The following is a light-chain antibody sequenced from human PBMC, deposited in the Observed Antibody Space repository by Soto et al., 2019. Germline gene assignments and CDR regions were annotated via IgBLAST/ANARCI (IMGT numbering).Light chain of an antibody. CDR3: QQYDNLPIT. CDR2: DAS. Sequence: DGQMARSPSSVSACVVDGVAIACEASQYISNYLNWYQQKPGKAPKLLIYDASNLETGVPSRFSGSGSGTDFTFTISSLQPEDIATYYCQQYDNLPITFGQGTRLEIK. V-gene: IGKV1-33*01. J-gene: IGKJ5*01. CDR1: QYISNY.